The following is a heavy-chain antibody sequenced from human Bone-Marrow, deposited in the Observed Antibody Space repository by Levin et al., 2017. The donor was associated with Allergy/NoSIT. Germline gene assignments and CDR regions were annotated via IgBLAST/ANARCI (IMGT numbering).Heavy chain of an antibody. Sequence: PGGSLRLSCAASGFTFSSSAMSWVRQAPGKGLEWVSSISAGDASTYYTDSVKGRLTVSRDNSKNTLYLQMNSLRAEDTALYYCAKVRRRLDAFDIWGQGTMVTVSS. CDR2: ISAGDAST. CDR1: GFTFSSSA. V-gene: IGHV3-23*01. CDR3: AKVRRRLDAFDI. J-gene: IGHJ3*02. D-gene: IGHD2-21*02.